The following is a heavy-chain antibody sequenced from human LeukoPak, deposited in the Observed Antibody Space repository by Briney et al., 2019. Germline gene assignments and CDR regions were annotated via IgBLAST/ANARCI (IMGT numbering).Heavy chain of an antibody. CDR1: GFSLSTSGMR. Sequence: SGPALVKPTQTLTLTCTFSGFSLSTSGMRVSWIRQPPGKALEWLARIDWDDDKFYSTSLKTRLTISKDTSKNQVVLTMTNMDPVDTATYYCARTYCSSTSCSRLYYFDYWGQGTLVTVSS. CDR3: ARTYCSSTSCSRLYYFDY. V-gene: IGHV2-70*04. D-gene: IGHD2-2*01. J-gene: IGHJ4*02. CDR2: IDWDDDK.